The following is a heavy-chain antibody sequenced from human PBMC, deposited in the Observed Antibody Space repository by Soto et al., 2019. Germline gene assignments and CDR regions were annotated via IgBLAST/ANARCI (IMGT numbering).Heavy chain of an antibody. CDR1: GFTFRSYS. CDR2: ISSGGNYR. Sequence: EVQLVESGGGLVKPGGSLRLSCAASGFTFRSYSMNWVRQAPGKGLEWVSSISSGGNYRYYADSVKGRFTISRDNAKNSRYLQMNSLRAEDTAVYYCATGSTSGGRTGWGQGTLVTVSS. V-gene: IGHV3-21*01. CDR3: ATGSTSGGRTG. J-gene: IGHJ4*02. D-gene: IGHD2-15*01.